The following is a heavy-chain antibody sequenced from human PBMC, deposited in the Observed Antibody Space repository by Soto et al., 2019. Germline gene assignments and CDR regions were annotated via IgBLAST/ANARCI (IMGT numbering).Heavy chain of an antibody. D-gene: IGHD5-12*01. CDR2: IFHTGVS. CDR3: SRLPFSQLATTYYYDVMDV. V-gene: IGHV4-4*02. Sequence: QMQLQQSGPGLVNPSGTLSLTCAVSGESVSVTNWWTWVRQSPGKGLEWIGEIFHTGVSNYNPSLKSRLTMSVDKSKNQFSLNLTSVTAADTAVYYCSRLPFSQLATTYYYDVMDVWGQGTTVTVS. J-gene: IGHJ6*02. CDR1: GESVSVTNW.